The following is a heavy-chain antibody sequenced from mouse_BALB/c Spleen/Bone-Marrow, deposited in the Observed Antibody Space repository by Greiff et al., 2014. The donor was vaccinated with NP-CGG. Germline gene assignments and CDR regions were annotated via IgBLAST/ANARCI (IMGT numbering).Heavy chain of an antibody. CDR3: ANYYGSSSY. CDR1: GYTFTSSW. V-gene: IGHV1S130*01. J-gene: IGHJ2*01. Sequence: ESGSVLARPGASVKLSCKASGYTFTSSWMHWAKQRPGQGLEWIGEIHPNSGNTNYNEKFKGKATLTVDTSSSTAYVDLSSLTSEDSAVYYCANYYGSSSYWGQGTTLTVSS. D-gene: IGHD1-1*01. CDR2: IHPNSGNT.